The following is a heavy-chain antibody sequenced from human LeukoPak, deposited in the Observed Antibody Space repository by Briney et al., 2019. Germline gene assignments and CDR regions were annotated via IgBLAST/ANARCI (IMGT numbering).Heavy chain of an antibody. Sequence: PGGSLRLSCAASGFTFSSYWMSWVRQAPGKGLEWVANIKEDGNEKYYVDSVKGRFTISRDNAKNSLYLQMHSLRAEDTAVYYCARTGDYDFWSDSHFYYYYYMDVWGKGTTVTVSS. J-gene: IGHJ6*03. CDR2: IKEDGNEK. V-gene: IGHV3-7*01. CDR3: ARTGDYDFWSDSHFYYYYYMDV. D-gene: IGHD3-3*01. CDR1: GFTFSSYW.